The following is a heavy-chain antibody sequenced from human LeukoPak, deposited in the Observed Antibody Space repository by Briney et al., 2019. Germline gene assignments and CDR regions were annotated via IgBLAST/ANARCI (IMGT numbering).Heavy chain of an antibody. CDR2: IRSKAYGGTT. V-gene: IGHV3-49*03. Sequence: GRSLRLSCSASGFSFGDYAMNWFRQAPGKGLEWVGFIRSKAYGGTTEYAASVEGRFTISRDDSKSIAYLQMNSLKIEDTGLYYCTRDRPRYDYGDYRDTFDIWGQGTMVTVSS. D-gene: IGHD4-17*01. CDR3: TRDRPRYDYGDYRDTFDI. J-gene: IGHJ3*02. CDR1: GFSFGDYA.